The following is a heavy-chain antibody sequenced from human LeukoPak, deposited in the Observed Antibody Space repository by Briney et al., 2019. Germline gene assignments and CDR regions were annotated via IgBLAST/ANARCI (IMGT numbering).Heavy chain of an antibody. CDR3: AKDTRYDSGGYYIYFQH. V-gene: IGHV3-23*01. Sequence: PGGSLRLSCAASGFTFSSYAMSWVRQAPGKGLECVSAISGGGDNTYYANSVKGRFTISRDNSKKTPNLQMNSLRADDTAVYYCAKDTRYDSGGYYIYFQHWGQGTLVTVSS. CDR1: GFTFSSYA. J-gene: IGHJ1*01. D-gene: IGHD3-22*01. CDR2: ISGGGDNT.